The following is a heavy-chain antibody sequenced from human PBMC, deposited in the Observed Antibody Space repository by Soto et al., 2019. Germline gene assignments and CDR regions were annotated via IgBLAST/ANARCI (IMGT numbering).Heavy chain of an antibody. CDR1: GFTFSSYG. J-gene: IGHJ4*02. CDR3: AKPRYYYDSSGYYSPYYFDY. Sequence: GGSLRLSCAASGFTFSSYGMHWVRQAPGKGLEWVAVISYDGSNKYYADSVKGRFTISRDNSKNTLYLQMNSLRAEDTAVYYCAKPRYYYDSSGYYSPYYFDYWGQGTLVTVSS. CDR2: ISYDGSNK. D-gene: IGHD3-22*01. V-gene: IGHV3-30*18.